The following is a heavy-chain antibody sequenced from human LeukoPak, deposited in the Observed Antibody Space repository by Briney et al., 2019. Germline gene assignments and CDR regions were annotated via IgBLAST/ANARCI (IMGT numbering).Heavy chain of an antibody. D-gene: IGHD3-3*01. CDR1: GFTFSSYA. V-gene: IGHV3-23*01. CDR2: ISGSGSST. CDR3: AKDFWSGYFYFDY. J-gene: IGHJ4*02. Sequence: GGSLRLSCAASGFTFSSYAMTWVRQAPGKGLEWVSGISGSGSSTYYADSVKGRFTISRDNSKNTLYLQMNSLRAEDTAVHYCAKDFWSGYFYFDYWGQGILVTVSS.